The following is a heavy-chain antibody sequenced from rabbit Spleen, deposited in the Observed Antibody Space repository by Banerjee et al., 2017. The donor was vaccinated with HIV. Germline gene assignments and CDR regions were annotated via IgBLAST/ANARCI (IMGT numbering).Heavy chain of an antibody. V-gene: IGHV1S40*01. CDR3: ARDTSTSFSTYGMDL. D-gene: IGHD1-1*01. J-gene: IGHJ6*01. Sequence: QQLVESGGGLVKPGASLTLTCKASGFDFSRGYDMCWVRQAPGKGLEWIGCIYTGSSSNTYSATWAKGRFTISKTSSTTVTLQMTSLTAADTATYFCARDTSTSFSTYGMDLWGPGTLVTVS. CDR2: IYTGSSSNT. CDR1: GFDFSRGYD.